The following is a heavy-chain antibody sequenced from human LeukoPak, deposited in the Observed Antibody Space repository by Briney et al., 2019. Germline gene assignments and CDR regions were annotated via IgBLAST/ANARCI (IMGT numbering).Heavy chain of an antibody. D-gene: IGHD3-22*01. J-gene: IGHJ4*02. CDR1: GFTFSDYY. V-gene: IGHV3-11*01. Sequence: MPGGSLRLSCAASGFTFSDYYMSWIRQAPGKGLEWVSYISSSGSTIYYADSVKGRFTISRDNANHSLYLQMTSLRAEDTAVYYCAREYYYDSSGYFDYWGQGTLVTVSS. CDR3: AREYYYDSSGYFDY. CDR2: ISSSGSTI.